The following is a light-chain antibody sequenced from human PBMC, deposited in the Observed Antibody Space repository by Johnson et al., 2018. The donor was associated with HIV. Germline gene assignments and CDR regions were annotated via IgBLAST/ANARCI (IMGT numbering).Light chain of an antibody. CDR1: SCDIGNNY. CDR3: GTWDTRLSAGHV. J-gene: IGLJ1*01. Sequence: QSVLTQPPSVSAAPGQKVTISCSGSSCDIGNNYVCSHQQLPGTAPKLLIYDNNKRPSGIPDRISGSKSGTSATLGITGLQTGDEADYYCGTWDTRLSAGHVVGTWTKVTVL. V-gene: IGLV1-51*01. CDR2: DNN.